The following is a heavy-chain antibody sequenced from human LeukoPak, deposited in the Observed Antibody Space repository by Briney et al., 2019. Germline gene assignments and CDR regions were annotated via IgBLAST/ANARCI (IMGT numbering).Heavy chain of an antibody. Sequence: GGSLRLSCAASGFTFSSYAMHWVRQAPGKGLDWVAVISYDGDNEYYADSVKGRSTIPRDNSKNTLYLQVNSLRPEDTAVYYCARDMVVPFDYWGQGTLVTVSS. J-gene: IGHJ4*02. D-gene: IGHD2-15*01. CDR3: ARDMVVPFDY. V-gene: IGHV3-30-3*01. CDR2: ISYDGDNE. CDR1: GFTFSSYA.